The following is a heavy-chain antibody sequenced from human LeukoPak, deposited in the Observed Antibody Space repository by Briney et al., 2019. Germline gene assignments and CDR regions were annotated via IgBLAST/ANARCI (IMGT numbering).Heavy chain of an antibody. V-gene: IGHV1-69*13. CDR2: IIPIFGTA. Sequence: SVKVSCKASGGTFSSYAISWVRQATGQGLEWMGGIIPIFGTANYAQQFQGRVTITADESTSTAYMELSSLRSEDTAVYYCARDLTYYYDSSGYYFDYWGQGTLVTVSS. CDR3: ARDLTYYYDSSGYYFDY. D-gene: IGHD3-22*01. CDR1: GGTFSSYA. J-gene: IGHJ4*02.